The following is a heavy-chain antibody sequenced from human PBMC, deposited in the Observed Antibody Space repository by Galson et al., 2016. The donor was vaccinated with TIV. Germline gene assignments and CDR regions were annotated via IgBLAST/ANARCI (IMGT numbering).Heavy chain of an antibody. CDR1: RYTFTSYD. D-gene: IGHD1-7*01. V-gene: IGHV1-8*01. CDR3: LRGQGGNYKRYYVDQ. CDR2: MNPDSGNT. Sequence: SVKVSCKASRYTFTSYDINWVRQATGQGLEWMGWMNPDSGNTGYAQNFQGRVSITMDESTGTGYMELTSLKSEDTAVYYCLRGQGGNYKRYYVDQWGPGTLVTVSS. J-gene: IGHJ4*01.